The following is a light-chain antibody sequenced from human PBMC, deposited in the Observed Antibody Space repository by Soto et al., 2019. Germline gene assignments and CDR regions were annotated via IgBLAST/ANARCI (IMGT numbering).Light chain of an antibody. J-gene: IGLJ3*02. CDR3: SSYAGSNTVV. CDR2: DIN. Sequence: QSALTQPRSVSGSPGQSVAISCIGTSSDIGAYNSISWYQQHPGKAPKLMIYDINKRPSGVPDRFSGSKSGITASLTIFGLQADDESDYYCSSYAGSNTVVFGGGTKLTVL. CDR1: SSDIGAYNS. V-gene: IGLV2-11*01.